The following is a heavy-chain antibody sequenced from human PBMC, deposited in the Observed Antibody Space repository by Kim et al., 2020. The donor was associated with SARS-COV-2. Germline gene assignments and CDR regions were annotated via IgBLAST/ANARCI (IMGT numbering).Heavy chain of an antibody. Sequence: SETLSLTCTVSGGSISSYYWSWIRQPPGKGLEWIGYIYYSGSTNYNPSLKSRVTISVDTSKNQFSLKLSSVTAADTAVYYCASRASRSGSYDYWGQGTLVTVSS. V-gene: IGHV4-59*01. CDR2: IYYSGST. J-gene: IGHJ4*02. D-gene: IGHD3-10*01. CDR1: GGSISSYY. CDR3: ASRASRSGSYDY.